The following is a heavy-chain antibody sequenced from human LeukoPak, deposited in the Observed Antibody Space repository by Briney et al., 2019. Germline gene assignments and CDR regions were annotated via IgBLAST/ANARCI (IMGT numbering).Heavy chain of an antibody. D-gene: IGHD5-12*01. CDR2: IYYSGST. J-gene: IGHJ4*02. V-gene: IGHV4-59*08. CDR1: GGSISSYY. CDR3: ARHIEWGYFDH. Sequence: PSETLSLTCTVSGGSISSYYWSWIRQPPGKGLEWIGYIYYSGSTNYNPSLKSRVTISVDTSKNQFSLKLSSVTAADTAVYYCARHIEWGYFDHWGQGTLVNVSS.